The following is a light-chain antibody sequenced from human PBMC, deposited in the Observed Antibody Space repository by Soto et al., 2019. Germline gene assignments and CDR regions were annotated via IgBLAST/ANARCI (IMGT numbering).Light chain of an antibody. CDR3: QQYNNWLWT. V-gene: IGKV3-15*01. J-gene: IGKJ1*01. CDR1: QSVFSN. Sequence: EVVMTQSPATLSVSPGERATLSCRASQSVFSNLAWYYQKPGQAPRLLIYGASTRATGIPARFSGSGSGAEFTLTISSLQSEDFAVYYCQQYNNWLWTFGQRTKVEIK. CDR2: GAS.